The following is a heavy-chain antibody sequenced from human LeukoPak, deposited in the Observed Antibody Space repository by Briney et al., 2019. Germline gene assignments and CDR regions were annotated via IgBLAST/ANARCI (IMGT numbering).Heavy chain of an antibody. V-gene: IGHV3-23*01. CDR2: INDSGGSA. D-gene: IGHD6-19*01. J-gene: IGHJ4*02. CDR1: GFTVSNSV. Sequence: GGSLRLSCAASGFTVSNSVMSWVRQAPGKGLEWVSSINDSGGSAYYADSVKGRFTISRDNSKNTLYLQMNSLRAEDTAVYHCARGVSGWPYYLDYWGQGALVTVSS. CDR3: ARGVSGWPYYLDY.